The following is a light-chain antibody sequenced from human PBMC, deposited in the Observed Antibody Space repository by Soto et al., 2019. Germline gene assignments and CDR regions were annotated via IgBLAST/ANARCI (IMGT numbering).Light chain of an antibody. J-gene: IGLJ1*01. Sequence: QSVLTQPPSVSGAPGQRVTISCTGSSSNIGAGYDVHWYQQLPGTAPKLLIYGNSNRPSGVPDRFSGSKSGTSASLAITGLQAEDEADYYCQSYESSLSASGVFGTGTKVTV. CDR1: SSNIGAGYD. V-gene: IGLV1-40*01. CDR3: QSYESSLSASGV. CDR2: GNS.